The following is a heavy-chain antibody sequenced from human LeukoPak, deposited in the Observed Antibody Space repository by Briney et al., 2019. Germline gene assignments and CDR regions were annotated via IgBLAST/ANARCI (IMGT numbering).Heavy chain of an antibody. V-gene: IGHV4-34*01. CDR1: GFTFSDYY. Sequence: LRLSCAASGFTFSDYYMSWIRQPPGKGLEWIGEIYHSGSTNYNPSLKSRVTISVDKSKNQFSLKLSSVTAADTAVYYCARALYYDLEYYYYYMDVWGKGTTVTVSS. D-gene: IGHD3-3*01. J-gene: IGHJ6*03. CDR2: IYHSGST. CDR3: ARALYYDLEYYYYYMDV.